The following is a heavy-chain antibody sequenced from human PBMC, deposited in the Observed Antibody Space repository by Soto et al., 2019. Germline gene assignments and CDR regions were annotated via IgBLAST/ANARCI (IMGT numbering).Heavy chain of an antibody. CDR1: GYTFTSYD. D-gene: IGHD3-10*01. CDR3: ARGRVVRGVIKSYYYYMDV. J-gene: IGHJ6*03. V-gene: IGHV1-8*01. CDR2: MNPNSGNT. Sequence: ASVKVSCKASGYTFTSYDINWVRQATGQGLEWMGWMNPNSGNTGYAQKFQGRVTMTRNTSISTAYMELSSLRSEDTAVYYCARGRVVRGVIKSYYYYMDVWGKGPTVTVSS.